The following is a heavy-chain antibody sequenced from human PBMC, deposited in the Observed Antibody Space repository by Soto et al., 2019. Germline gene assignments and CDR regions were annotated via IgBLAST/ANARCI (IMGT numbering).Heavy chain of an antibody. CDR2: IIPIFGTA. CDR1: GGTFSSYA. J-gene: IGHJ6*02. CDR3: ARYTVTTTHYYYYYGMDV. D-gene: IGHD4-17*01. V-gene: IGHV1-69*01. Sequence: QVQLVQSGAEVKKPGSSVKVSCKASGGTFSSYAISWVRQAPGQGLEWMGGIIPIFGTANYAQKFQGRVTITADESTSTAYRGLSSLRCEDTAVYYCARYTVTTTHYYYYYGMDVWGQGTTVTVSS.